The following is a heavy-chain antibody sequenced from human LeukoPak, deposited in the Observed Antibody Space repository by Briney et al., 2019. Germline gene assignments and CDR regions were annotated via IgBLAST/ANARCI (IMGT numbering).Heavy chain of an antibody. CDR3: AVGWLVPMPFDY. J-gene: IGHJ4*02. Sequence: GSTNYNPSLKSRVTMSVDTSKNQFSLKLSSVTAADTAVYYCAVGWLVPMPFDYWGQGTLVTVSS. CDR2: GST. D-gene: IGHD6-19*01. V-gene: IGHV4-4*06.